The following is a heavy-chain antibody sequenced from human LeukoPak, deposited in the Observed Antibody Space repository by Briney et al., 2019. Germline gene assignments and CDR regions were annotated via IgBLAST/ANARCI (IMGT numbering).Heavy chain of an antibody. Sequence: GGSLRLSCAASGFTFSSYDMHWVRQPTAKGLEWVSGIGTTGDTYYPGSVKGRFTISRENAKNSLYLQMNSLRAGDTAVYYCARGLYYYDSSGYYGDTFDIWGQGTMVTVSS. CDR3: ARGLYYYDSSGYYGDTFDI. V-gene: IGHV3-13*04. J-gene: IGHJ3*02. D-gene: IGHD3-22*01. CDR1: GFTFSSYD. CDR2: IGTTGDT.